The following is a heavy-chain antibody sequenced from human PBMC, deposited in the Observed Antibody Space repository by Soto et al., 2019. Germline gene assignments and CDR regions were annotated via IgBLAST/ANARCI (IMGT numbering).Heavy chain of an antibody. CDR2: INHSGST. Sequence: PSETLSLTCAVYGGSFSGYYWSWIRQPPGKGLEWIGEINHSGSTNYNPSLKSRVTISVDTSKNQFSLKLSSVTAADTAVYYCARGMLRFLEWLLVKAPWFDPWGQGTLVTVSS. CDR1: GGSFSGYY. D-gene: IGHD3-3*01. V-gene: IGHV4-34*01. CDR3: ARGMLRFLEWLLVKAPWFDP. J-gene: IGHJ5*02.